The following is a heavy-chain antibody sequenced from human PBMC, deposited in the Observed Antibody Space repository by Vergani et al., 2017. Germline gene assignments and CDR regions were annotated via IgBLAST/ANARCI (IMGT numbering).Heavy chain of an antibody. CDR2: INHSGST. J-gene: IGHJ6*03. CDR1: GGSFSGYY. Sequence: QVQLQQWGAGLLKPSETLSLTCAVYGGSFSGYYWSWIRQPPGKGLEWIGEINHSGSTNYNPSLKSRVTISVDTSKNQFSLKLSSVTAADTAVYYCARGETLGDGPPNYYYYMDVWGKGTTVTVSS. D-gene: IGHD3-16*01. V-gene: IGHV4-34*01. CDR3: ARGETLGDGPPNYYYYMDV.